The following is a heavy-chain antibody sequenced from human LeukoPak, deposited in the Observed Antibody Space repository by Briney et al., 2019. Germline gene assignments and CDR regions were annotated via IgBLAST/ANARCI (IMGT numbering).Heavy chain of an antibody. CDR2: IYYSGST. J-gene: IGHJ6*03. CDR1: GGSISSSSYY. Sequence: SETLSLTCTVSGGSISSSSYYWGWIRQPPGKGLEWIGSIYYSGSTYYNPSLKSRVTISVDTSKNQFSLKLSSVTAADTAVYYCARNSEQWPGYYYMDVWGKGTTVTISS. V-gene: IGHV4-39*01. D-gene: IGHD6-19*01. CDR3: ARNSEQWPGYYYMDV.